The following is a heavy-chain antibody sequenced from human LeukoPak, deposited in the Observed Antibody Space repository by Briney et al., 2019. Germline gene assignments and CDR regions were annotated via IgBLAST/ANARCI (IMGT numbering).Heavy chain of an antibody. D-gene: IGHD6-6*01. V-gene: IGHV3-30-3*01. CDR2: ISYDGSNK. CDR1: GFTFSSYA. J-gene: IGHJ3*02. Sequence: HPGGSLRLSCAASGFTFSSYAMHWVRQAPGKGLEWVAVISYDGSNKYYADSVKGRFTISRDNAKNSLFLQMNSLRADDTAVYYCAREYITSSGRASDIWGQGTMVTVSS. CDR3: AREYITSSGRASDI.